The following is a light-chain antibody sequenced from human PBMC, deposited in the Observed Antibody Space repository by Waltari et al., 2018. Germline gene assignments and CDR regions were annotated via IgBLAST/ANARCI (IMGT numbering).Light chain of an antibody. Sequence: IVMTQSPGSLPVSLGETATIECKSRQSVLSSSNNKNYLAWYQQNPRQLPKLLISLAATRESGVPDRCGGSGSGTDFTLTSSSLQAEDGAVYDCQKYYSTPLTFGGGTKVEIK. CDR3: QKYYSTPLT. CDR1: QSVLSSSNNKNY. V-gene: IGKV4-1*01. CDR2: LAA. J-gene: IGKJ4*02.